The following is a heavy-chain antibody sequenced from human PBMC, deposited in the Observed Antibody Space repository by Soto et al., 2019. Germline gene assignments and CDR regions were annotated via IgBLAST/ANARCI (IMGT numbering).Heavy chain of an antibody. V-gene: IGHV3-15*01. CDR2: IKSKTDGGTT. CDR3: TTDRHLQQLGNNYYYYMDV. J-gene: IGHJ6*03. CDR1: GFTFSNAW. D-gene: IGHD6-13*01. Sequence: GGSLRLSCAASGFTFSNAWMSWVRQAPGKGLEWVGRIKSKTDGGTTDYAAPVKGRFTISRDDSKNTLYLQMNSLKTEDTAVYYCTTDRHLQQLGNNYYYYMDVWGKGTTVTVSS.